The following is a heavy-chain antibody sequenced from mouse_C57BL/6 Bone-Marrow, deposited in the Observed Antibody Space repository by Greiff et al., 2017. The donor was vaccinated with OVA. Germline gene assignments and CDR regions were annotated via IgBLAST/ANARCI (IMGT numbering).Heavy chain of an antibody. CDR1: GYTFTSYW. J-gene: IGHJ3*01. CDR2: IYPSDSET. D-gene: IGHD1-1*01. Sequence: QVHVKQPGAELVRPGSSVKLSCKASGYTFTSYWMDWVKQRPGQGLEWIGNIYPSDSETHYNQKFKDKATLTVDKSSSTAYMQLSSLTSEDSAVYYCARGLLRSRWGQGTLVTVSA. CDR3: ARGLLRSR. V-gene: IGHV1-61*01.